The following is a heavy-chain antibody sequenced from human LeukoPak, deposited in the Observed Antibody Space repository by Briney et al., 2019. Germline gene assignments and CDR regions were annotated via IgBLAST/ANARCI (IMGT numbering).Heavy chain of an antibody. CDR1: GFTFDDYG. D-gene: IGHD3-10*01. CDR2: ISGSGGST. J-gene: IGHJ4*02. CDR3: ARPGRKYYGSGNYLFFDY. Sequence: GGSLRLSCAASGFTFDDYGMSWVRQAPGKGLEWVSGISGSGGSTYYADSVKGRFTISRDNSKNTLSLQMNSLRAEDTGVYYCARPGRKYYGSGNYLFFDYWGQGTLVTVSS. V-gene: IGHV3-23*01.